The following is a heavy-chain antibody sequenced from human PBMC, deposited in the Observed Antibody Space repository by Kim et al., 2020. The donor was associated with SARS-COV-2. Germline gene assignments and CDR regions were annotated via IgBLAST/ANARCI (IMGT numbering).Heavy chain of an antibody. J-gene: IGHJ6*02. Sequence: GGSLRLSCAASGFTFSSYGMHWVRQAPGKGLEWVAFIWYDGSNKYYADSVKGRFTISRDNSKNTLYLQMNSLRAEDTAVYYCARDVVPHYYYYYGMDVWGQGTTVTVSS. CDR1: GFTFSSYG. D-gene: IGHD2-2*01. V-gene: IGHV3-33*01. CDR3: ARDVVPHYYYYYGMDV. CDR2: IWYDGSNK.